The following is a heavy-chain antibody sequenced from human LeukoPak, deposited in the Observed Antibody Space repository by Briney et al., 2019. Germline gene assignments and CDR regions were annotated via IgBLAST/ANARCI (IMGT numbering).Heavy chain of an antibody. D-gene: IGHD6-19*01. CDR3: ARGCQSLGWFDY. CDR1: GYSISSGYY. V-gene: IGHV4-38-2*02. J-gene: IGHJ4*02. Sequence: SETLSLTCTVSGYSISSGYYWGWIRPPPGKGLEWIGIIYHRGNTYYTPSLKSRATMSVDTSNNQFSLNLTSVTAADTAVSYCARGCQSLGWFDYWGQGTRVTVSS. CDR2: IYHRGNT.